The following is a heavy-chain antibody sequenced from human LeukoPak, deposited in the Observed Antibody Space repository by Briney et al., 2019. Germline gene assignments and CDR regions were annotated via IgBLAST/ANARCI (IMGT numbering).Heavy chain of an antibody. CDR3: VSRGFCSGDNCFSHAFDI. CDR1: GFIYINYW. V-gene: IGHV5-51*01. CDR2: IYPGDSDT. J-gene: IGHJ3*02. Sequence: GESLKISCKGSGFIYINYWIGWVRQMPGQGLEWMGIIYPGDSDTRYSPPFQGQVTISVDRSINTAYLQWSSLKASDTAMYYCVSRGFCSGDNCFSHAFDIWGQGTMVTVSS. D-gene: IGHD2-15*01.